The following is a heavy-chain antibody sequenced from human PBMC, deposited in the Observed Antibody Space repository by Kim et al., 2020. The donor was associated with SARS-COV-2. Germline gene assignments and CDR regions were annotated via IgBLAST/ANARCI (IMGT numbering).Heavy chain of an antibody. CDR2: ISSSSSYI. D-gene: IGHD4-17*01. CDR1: GFTFSSYS. CDR3: ARMPTVTTWGYYYYYGMDG. J-gene: IGHJ6*02. V-gene: IGHV3-21*01. Sequence: GGSLRLSCAASGFTFSSYSMNWVRQAPGKGLEWVSSISSSSSYIYYADSVKGRFTISRDNAKNSLYLQMNSLRAEDTAVYYCARMPTVTTWGYYYYYGMDGWGQGTTVTVSS.